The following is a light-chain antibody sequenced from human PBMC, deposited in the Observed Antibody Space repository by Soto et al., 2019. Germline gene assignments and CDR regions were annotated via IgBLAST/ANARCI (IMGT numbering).Light chain of an antibody. CDR2: DAS. CDR1: SSDVGGYNY. J-gene: IGLJ2*01. Sequence: QSALTQPASVSGSPGQSITISCTGTSSDVGGYNYVSWYQQHPGRAPKVIIYDASNRPSGVSSRFSGSKSGNTAFLTISGLQGEDEADYYCSSYTTSGTLVVFGGGTQLTVL. CDR3: SSYTTSGTLVV. V-gene: IGLV2-14*01.